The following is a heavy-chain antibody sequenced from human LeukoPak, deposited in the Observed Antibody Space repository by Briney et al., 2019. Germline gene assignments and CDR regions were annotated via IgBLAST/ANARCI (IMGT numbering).Heavy chain of an antibody. D-gene: IGHD3-10*01. CDR3: AKDRANYYGSGSYYTVNWFDP. Sequence: GGSLRLSCAASGFTFSSYAMSWVRQAPGKGLEWVAFIRYDGSNKYYADSVKGRFTISRDNSKNTLYLQMNSLRAEDTAVYYCAKDRANYYGSGSYYTVNWFDPWGQGTLVTVSS. CDR2: IRYDGSNK. J-gene: IGHJ5*02. CDR1: GFTFSSYA. V-gene: IGHV3-30*02.